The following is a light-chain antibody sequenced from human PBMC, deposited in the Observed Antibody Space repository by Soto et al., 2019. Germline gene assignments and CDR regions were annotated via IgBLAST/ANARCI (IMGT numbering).Light chain of an antibody. CDR3: QQRSSWPTTIT. CDR1: QSVSRI. Sequence: EIMMTQSPATLSVSTGERTTLSCRASQSVSRILAWYQQKPGQAPRLLIYGASTRATGIPPRFSGSGSGTDFTLTISSLEPEDFAVYYCQQRSSWPTTITFGQGTLMEIK. V-gene: IGKV3-11*01. J-gene: IGKJ5*01. CDR2: GAS.